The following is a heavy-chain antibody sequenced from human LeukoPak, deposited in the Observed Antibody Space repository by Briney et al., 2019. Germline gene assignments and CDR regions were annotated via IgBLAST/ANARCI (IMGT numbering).Heavy chain of an antibody. Sequence: SGTLSLTCGVSGDSINTNYWWSWVRQSPEKGLEWIAEINHSGTTNYNPSLKSRVTISLDKSQNPFSLKVNSVTAADTPVYFGVTYTSGWYRNYWGQGTLVTVSS. D-gene: IGHD6-19*01. CDR2: INHSGTT. V-gene: IGHV4-4*02. CDR1: GDSINTNYW. CDR3: VTYTSGWYRNY. J-gene: IGHJ4*02.